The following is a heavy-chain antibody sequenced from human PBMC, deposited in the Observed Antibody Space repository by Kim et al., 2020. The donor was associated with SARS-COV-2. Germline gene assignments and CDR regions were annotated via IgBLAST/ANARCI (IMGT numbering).Heavy chain of an antibody. CDR3: ARDFLGMIDY. CDR2: TFYRGKWYN. CDR1: GDSVSSNSAA. J-gene: IGHJ4*02. Sequence: SQTLSLTCAISGDSVSSNSAAWNWIRQSPSRGLEWLGRTFYRGKWYNDSAVSVKSRITFSPDTSKNQFSLQLNSVTPEDTAVYYCARDFLGMIDYWGQGTLVTVSS. D-gene: IGHD7-27*01. V-gene: IGHV6-1*01.